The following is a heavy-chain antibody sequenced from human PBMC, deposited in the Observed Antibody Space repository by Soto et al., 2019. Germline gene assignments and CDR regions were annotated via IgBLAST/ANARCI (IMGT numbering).Heavy chain of an antibody. V-gene: IGHV3-21*01. J-gene: IGHJ4*02. CDR1: GFTFSSYA. CDR3: AKGSSYYSYYFDY. Sequence: GGSLRLSCAASGFTFSSYAMSWVRQAPGKGLEWVSSISSSSSYIYYADSVKGRFTISRDNAKNSLYLQMNSLRAEDTAVYYCAKGSSYYSYYFDYWGQGTLVTVSS. CDR2: ISSSSSYI. D-gene: IGHD2-15*01.